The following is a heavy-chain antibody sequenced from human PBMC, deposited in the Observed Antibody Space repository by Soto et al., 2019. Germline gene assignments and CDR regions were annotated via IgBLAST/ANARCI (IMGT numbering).Heavy chain of an antibody. V-gene: IGHV1-18*01. Sequence: QVQLVQSGAEVKKPGASVKVSCKASGYTFASYAISWMRQAPGQGLEWMGWISAYNGNTNYAQKLQCRVTMTTDTATSTAYVELRSLRSDDTAVYYCARDPPPPDYWGQGTLVTVSS. CDR2: ISAYNGNT. J-gene: IGHJ4*02. CDR3: ARDPPPPDY. CDR1: GYTFASYA.